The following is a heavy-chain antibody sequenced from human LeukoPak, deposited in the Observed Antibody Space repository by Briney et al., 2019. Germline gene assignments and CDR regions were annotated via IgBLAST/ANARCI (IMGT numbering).Heavy chain of an antibody. Sequence: ASVKVSFKASGGTFSSYAISWVRQAPRQGLEWVGGIIPIFGRANYAQKFQGRVTITTDESTSTAYMELSSLRSEDTAVYCCARRGGESDYWGQGTLVTVSS. V-gene: IGHV1-69*05. D-gene: IGHD3-16*01. J-gene: IGHJ4*02. CDR1: GGTFSSYA. CDR2: IIPIFGRA. CDR3: ARRGGESDY.